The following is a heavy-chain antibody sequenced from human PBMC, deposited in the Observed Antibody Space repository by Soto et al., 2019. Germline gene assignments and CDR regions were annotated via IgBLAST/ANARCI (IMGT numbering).Heavy chain of an antibody. V-gene: IGHV5-51*01. CDR1: GYSFTSYW. CDR2: IYPGDSDT. D-gene: IGHD3-22*01. CDR3: ASEGLYYYDSSGYNAFEV. Sequence: GESLKISCKGSGYSFTSYWIGWVRQMPGKGLEWMGIIYPGDSDTRYSPSFQGQVTISADKSISTAYLQWSSLKASDTAMYYCASEGLYYYDSSGYNAFEVWGQGTRVTVSS. J-gene: IGHJ3*01.